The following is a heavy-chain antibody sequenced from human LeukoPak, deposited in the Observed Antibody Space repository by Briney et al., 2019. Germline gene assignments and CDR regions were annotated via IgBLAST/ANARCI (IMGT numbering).Heavy chain of an antibody. Sequence: SGTLSLTCAVSGGSPSSSNWWSWVRQPPGKGLEWIGEIYHSGSTNYNPSLKSRVTISVDKSKNQFSLKLSSVTAADTAVYYCARDPGADSSGLYYIDYWGQGTLVTVSS. J-gene: IGHJ4*02. V-gene: IGHV4-4*02. CDR2: IYHSGST. CDR3: ARDPGADSSGLYYIDY. D-gene: IGHD6-19*01. CDR1: GGSPSSSNW.